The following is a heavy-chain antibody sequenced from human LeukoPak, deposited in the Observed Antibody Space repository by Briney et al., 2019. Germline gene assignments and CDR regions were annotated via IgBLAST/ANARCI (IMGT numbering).Heavy chain of an antibody. CDR1: GYTFTSYG. D-gene: IGHD7-27*01. CDR2: IIPIFGTA. CDR3: ARDWVPTGDLDAFDI. Sequence: GASVKVSCKASGYTFTSYGISWVRQAPGQGLEWMGGIIPIFGTANYAQKFQGRVTITADESTSTAYMELSSLRSEDTAVYYCARDWVPTGDLDAFDIWGQGTMVTVSS. J-gene: IGHJ3*02. V-gene: IGHV1-69*13.